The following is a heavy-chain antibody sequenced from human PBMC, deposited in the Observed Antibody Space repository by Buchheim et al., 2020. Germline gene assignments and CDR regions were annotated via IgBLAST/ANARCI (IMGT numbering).Heavy chain of an antibody. CDR2: IRGDGSST. J-gene: IGHJ4*02. V-gene: IGHV3-74*01. Sequence: EVQLVESGGGLVQPGGSLRLSCAASGFTFSTYWMHWVRHAPGKGLVWVSRIRGDGSSTSYADPVQGRFTISRDNAKNTLYLQMNSLRAEDTAVYYCARDDYQRYWGQGTL. CDR3: ARDDYQRY. D-gene: IGHD4-11*01. CDR1: GFTFSTYW.